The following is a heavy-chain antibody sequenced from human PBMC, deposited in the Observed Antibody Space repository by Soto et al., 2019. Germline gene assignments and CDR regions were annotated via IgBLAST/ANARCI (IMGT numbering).Heavy chain of an antibody. CDR1: GFTFSSYW. V-gene: IGHV3-74*01. CDR3: ARAKGAYCGGDCYQDAFDI. D-gene: IGHD2-21*01. J-gene: IGHJ3*02. Sequence: GGSLRLSCAASGFTFSSYWMHWVRQAPGKGLVWVSRINSDGSSTSYADSVKGRFTISRDNAKNTLYLQMNSLRAEDTAVYYCARAKGAYCGGDCYQDAFDIWGQGTMVTVSS. CDR2: INSDGSST.